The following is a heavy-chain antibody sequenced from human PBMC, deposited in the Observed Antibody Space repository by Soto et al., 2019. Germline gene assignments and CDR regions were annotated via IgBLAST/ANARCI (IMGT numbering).Heavy chain of an antibody. CDR1: GYTFSDYY. J-gene: IGHJ4*02. Sequence: ASVKVSCKASGYTFSDYYMHWVRQAPGQGLEWMGWIFPKSGGTYYAQKFKDRATMARDTSFSTVSMELISLRSDDTAVYYCVRENYFFDNWVQGTLVTVSS. CDR3: VRENYFFDN. V-gene: IGHV1-2*02. D-gene: IGHD3-10*01. CDR2: IFPKSGGT.